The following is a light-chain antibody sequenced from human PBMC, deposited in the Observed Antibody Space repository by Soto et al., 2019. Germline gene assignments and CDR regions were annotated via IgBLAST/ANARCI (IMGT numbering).Light chain of an antibody. Sequence: IQLTQSPSSLSASVGDSVTITCRASQGITSYLAWYQQKPGKAPNLLIYGASTLQSGVPSRFSGSGSGTDFPLTINSLQAEDFANYYCQQTRSYPSTFGGGNKVDIQ. CDR2: GAS. J-gene: IGKJ4*01. CDR3: QQTRSYPST. V-gene: IGKV1-9*01. CDR1: QGITSY.